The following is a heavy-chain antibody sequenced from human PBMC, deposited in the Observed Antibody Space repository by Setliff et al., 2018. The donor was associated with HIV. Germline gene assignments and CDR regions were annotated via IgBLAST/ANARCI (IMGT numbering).Heavy chain of an antibody. CDR1: GDSVSSRSYY. J-gene: IGHJ4*02. V-gene: IGHV4-61*01. D-gene: IGHD6-25*01. CDR3: ARYSPRGYTLTGPY. Sequence: SETLSLTCTVSGDSVSSRSYYWSWIRQPPGKGLEWIGHIYISGSTNYNPSFNSRVTMSVDTSKNQFSLRLTSVTAADTAMYHCARYSPRGYTLTGPYWGQGTLVTVSS. CDR2: IYISGST.